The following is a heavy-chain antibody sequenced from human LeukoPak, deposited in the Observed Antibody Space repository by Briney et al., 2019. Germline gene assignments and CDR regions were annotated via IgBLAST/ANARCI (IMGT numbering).Heavy chain of an antibody. CDR3: ARDRYDNYDFWSGYSYYFDY. CDR2: ISYDGSNK. V-gene: IGHV3-30-3*01. D-gene: IGHD3-3*01. Sequence: GRSLRLSCAASGFTFSNYALHWVRQAPGKGLEWVATISYDGSNKYYADSVKGRFTISRDNSKNTLNLQMNSLRAEDTAVYYCARDRYDNYDFWSGYSYYFDYWGQGTLVTVSS. J-gene: IGHJ4*02. CDR1: GFTFSNYA.